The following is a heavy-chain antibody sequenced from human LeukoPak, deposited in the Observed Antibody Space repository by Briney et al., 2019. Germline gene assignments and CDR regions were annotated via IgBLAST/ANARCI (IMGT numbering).Heavy chain of an antibody. CDR2: IYYSGST. Sequence: SETLSLTCTVSGGSISSYYWSWIRRPPGKGLEWIGYIYYSGSTNYNPSLKSRVTISVDTSKNQFSLKLSSVTAADTAIYYCAKSFSETERATITAYWGQGTLVTVSS. CDR1: GGSISSYY. J-gene: IGHJ4*02. D-gene: IGHD5-24*01. V-gene: IGHV4-59*01. CDR3: AKSFSETERATITAY.